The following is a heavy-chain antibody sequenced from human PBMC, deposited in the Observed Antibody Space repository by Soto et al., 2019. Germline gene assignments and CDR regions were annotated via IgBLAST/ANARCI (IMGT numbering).Heavy chain of an antibody. D-gene: IGHD2-2*01. CDR2: INSDGSST. V-gene: IGHV3-74*01. CDR1: GLTFSNYW. CDR3: ARDQCSSGKCYFGY. Sequence: EVQLVESGGGLVQPGGSLRVSCAVSGLTFSNYWLHWVRQAPGKGLVWVSRINSDGSSTSYADSVKGRFTISRDNAKNTLYLQMNSLRAEDTAVYYCARDQCSSGKCYFGYWGQGTLVTVSS. J-gene: IGHJ4*02.